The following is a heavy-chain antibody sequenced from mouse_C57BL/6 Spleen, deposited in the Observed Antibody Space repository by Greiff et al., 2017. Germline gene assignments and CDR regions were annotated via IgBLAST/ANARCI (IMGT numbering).Heavy chain of an antibody. CDR2: IDPETGGT. CDR1: GYTFTDYE. V-gene: IGHV1-15*01. Sequence: QVQLKQSGAELVRPGASVTLSCKASGYTFTDYEMHWVKQTPVHGLEWIGAIDPETGGTAYNQKFKGKAILTADKSSSTAYMELRSLTSEDSAVYYCTRQGGKDYAMDYWGQGTSVTVSS. CDR3: TRQGGKDYAMDY. D-gene: IGHD2-1*01. J-gene: IGHJ4*01.